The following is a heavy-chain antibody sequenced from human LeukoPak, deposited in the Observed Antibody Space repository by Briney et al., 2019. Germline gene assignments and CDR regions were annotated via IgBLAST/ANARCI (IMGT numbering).Heavy chain of an antibody. CDR1: GFTFGLYS. V-gene: IGHV3-21*04. CDR2: IDSNSNFM. D-gene: IGHD5-18*01. Sequence: GSLRLSCAASGFTFGLYSMTWVRQAPGKGLEWVSLIDSNSNFMNYADSVKGRFTISRDNSKNTLYLQMNSLRAEDTAVYYCGKGRTGYSYGYGIDSWGQGTLVTVSS. J-gene: IGHJ4*02. CDR3: GKGRTGYSYGYGIDS.